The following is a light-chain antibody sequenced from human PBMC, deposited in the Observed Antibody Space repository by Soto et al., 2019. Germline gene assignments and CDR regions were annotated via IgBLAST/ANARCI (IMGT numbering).Light chain of an antibody. CDR2: DAS. CDR1: QSVNKW. CDR3: QQFNGYPIT. V-gene: IGKV1-5*01. J-gene: IGKJ5*01. Sequence: DIQMTQSPSTLSASVGDRVTITCRASQSVNKWLAWFQQKPGKVPKLLIFDASTLQSGVPSRFSGSGSGTEFTLAISSLQPEDFATYYCQQFNGYPITFGQGTRLEIK.